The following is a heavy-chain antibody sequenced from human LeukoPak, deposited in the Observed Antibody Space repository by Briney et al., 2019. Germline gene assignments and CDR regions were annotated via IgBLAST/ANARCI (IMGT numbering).Heavy chain of an antibody. D-gene: IGHD3-16*01. CDR2: VHHSGST. Sequence: SETLSLTCVVNGGSLSGFYWNWIRQPPGKGLEWIGDVHHSGSTNYNPSLESRVTISLDTSKNVVSLKLTSETAADTAFYYCARSAYDYVWGTLGYWGQGTLVTVSS. V-gene: IGHV4-34*01. CDR3: ARSAYDYVWGTLGY. J-gene: IGHJ4*02. CDR1: GGSLSGFY.